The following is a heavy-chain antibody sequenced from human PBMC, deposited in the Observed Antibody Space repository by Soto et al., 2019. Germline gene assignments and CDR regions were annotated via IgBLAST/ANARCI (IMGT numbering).Heavy chain of an antibody. CDR3: AHSTPRWFGGTLGWFDP. D-gene: IGHD3-10*01. V-gene: IGHV2-5*01. CDR2: FYWNDDK. CDR1: GFSLSTSGVG. J-gene: IGHJ5*02. Sequence: QITLKESGPTLVKPTQTLTLTCTFSGFSLSTSGVGVGWIRQPPGKALEWLALFYWNDDKRYSPSLKSRLTITKDTSNNQVVHTMPSMDPVDTATYYCAHSTPRWFGGTLGWFDPWGQGTLVTVSS.